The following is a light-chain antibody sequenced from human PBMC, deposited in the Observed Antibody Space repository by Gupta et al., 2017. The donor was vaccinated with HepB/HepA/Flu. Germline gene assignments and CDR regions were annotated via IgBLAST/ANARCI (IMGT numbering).Light chain of an antibody. CDR1: SSNIGSYT. Sequence: QSVLTQPPSASGTPGQRVPISCSGSSSNIGSYTVNWFQQLPGAAPKLLMYNNNQRPSGVPDRFSGSKSGTSASLAISGLQSEDEADYYCATWDDSLNGYVFGTGTKVTVL. V-gene: IGLV1-44*01. CDR3: ATWDDSLNGYV. CDR2: NNN. J-gene: IGLJ1*01.